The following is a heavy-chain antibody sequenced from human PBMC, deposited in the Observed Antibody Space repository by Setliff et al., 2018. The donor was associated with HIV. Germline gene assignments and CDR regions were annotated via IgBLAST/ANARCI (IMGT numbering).Heavy chain of an antibody. CDR1: GGSISSHY. J-gene: IGHJ3*02. CDR2: IHYSGST. CDR3: ARQSDFWSCYYDGAFDI. V-gene: IGHV4-59*08. Sequence: PSETLSLTCTVSGGSISSHYWSWIRQLPGKRLEWIGYIHYSGSTNYKPSLKSRVTISVDTSKNQFSLKLSSVTAADTAVYYCARQSDFWSCYYDGAFDIWGQGTMVTVSS. D-gene: IGHD3-3*01.